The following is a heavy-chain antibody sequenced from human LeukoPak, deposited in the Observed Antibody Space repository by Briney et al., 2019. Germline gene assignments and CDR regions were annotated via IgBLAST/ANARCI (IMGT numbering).Heavy chain of an antibody. V-gene: IGHV4-59*01. D-gene: IGHD2-2*01. J-gene: IGHJ3*02. CDR2: IYYSGST. Sequence: PSETLSLTCTLSVGSISIYYWSWIPQSPGKGLEWIGYIYYSGSTNYNPSLKSRVTISVDTSKKQLSLKLSSVTAADTAVYYCARGYCRGTSCNRYTFDMWGQGTMVTVSS. CDR1: VGSISIYY. CDR3: ARGYCRGTSCNRYTFDM.